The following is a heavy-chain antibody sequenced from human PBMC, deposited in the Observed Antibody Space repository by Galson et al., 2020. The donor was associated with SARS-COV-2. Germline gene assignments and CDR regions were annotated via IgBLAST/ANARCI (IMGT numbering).Heavy chain of an antibody. J-gene: IGHJ4*02. V-gene: IGHV3-23*01. D-gene: IGHD3-10*01. CDR1: GFTFSTYA. CDR3: AKCAGINMFRGVIPLHFDY. Sequence: GGSLRLSCVASGFTFSTYAMTWVRQAPGKGLEWVSTISASGGSTFYADSVKGRFIISRDSPKNMLWLQMNSLRAEDTAVYYCAKCAGINMFRGVIPLHFDYWGRGTPVTVSS. CDR2: ISASGGST.